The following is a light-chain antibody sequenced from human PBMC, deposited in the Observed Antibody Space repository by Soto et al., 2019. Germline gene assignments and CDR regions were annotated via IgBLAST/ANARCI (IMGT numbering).Light chain of an antibody. CDR3: QQYDNLPFT. V-gene: IGKV1-33*01. CDR1: QDISNY. CDR2: DAS. J-gene: IGKJ4*01. Sequence: DIQMTQSPSSLSASVGDRVTITCQASQDISNYLNWYQQKPGKAPKLLIYDASNLETGVTSRFSGSGSGTDFPFSISSLQPEDIATYYCQQYDNLPFTFGGGTKVEIK.